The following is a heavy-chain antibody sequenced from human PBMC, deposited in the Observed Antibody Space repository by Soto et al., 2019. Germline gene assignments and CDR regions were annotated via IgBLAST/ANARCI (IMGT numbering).Heavy chain of an antibody. CDR2: INGSSGNA. Sequence: GGSLRLSCAASGFTFSIYSMNWVRQAPGKGLEWVSAINGSSGNAYYADSVKGRFTISRDNSKNSLYLQMNSLRAEDTAVYYCAKDNYGSGSPRHYYYYGMDVWGKGTTVTVSS. CDR1: GFTFSIYS. D-gene: IGHD3-10*01. CDR3: AKDNYGSGSPRHYYYYGMDV. V-gene: IGHV3-23*01. J-gene: IGHJ6*04.